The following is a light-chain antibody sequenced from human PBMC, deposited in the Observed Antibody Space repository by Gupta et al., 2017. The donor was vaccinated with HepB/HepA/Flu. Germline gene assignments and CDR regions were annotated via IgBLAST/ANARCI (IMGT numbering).Light chain of an antibody. CDR1: QSVGSSY. CDR2: GAS. V-gene: IGKV3-20*01. CDR3: QQYGSSPGT. Sequence: IVFTQSPGTLSLSPGERATLSCRASQSVGSSYLAWYQHKPGQAPRLLIYGASSRAAGIPDRFSGSGSGTEFTLTISRLEPEDFAVYYCQQYGSSPGTFGQGTKVEIK. J-gene: IGKJ1*01.